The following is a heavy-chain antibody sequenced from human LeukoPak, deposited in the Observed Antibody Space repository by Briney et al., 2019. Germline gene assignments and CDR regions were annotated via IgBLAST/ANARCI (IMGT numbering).Heavy chain of an antibody. Sequence: GGSLRLSCAASGFTFSSYGMHWVRQAPGKGLEWVAVIWYDGSNKYYADSVKGRFTISRDNSKNTLYLQMNSLRAEDTAVYYCAREWRLRTTVTPRPVDYWGQGTLVTVPS. CDR1: GFTFSSYG. CDR2: IWYDGSNK. J-gene: IGHJ4*02. CDR3: AREWRLRTTVTPRPVDY. D-gene: IGHD4-17*01. V-gene: IGHV3-33*01.